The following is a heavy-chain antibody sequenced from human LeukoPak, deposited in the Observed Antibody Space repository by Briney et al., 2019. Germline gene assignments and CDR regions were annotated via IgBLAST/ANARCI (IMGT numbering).Heavy chain of an antibody. D-gene: IGHD2-15*01. CDR2: INPNTGGT. Sequence: ASVKVSCKASGYTFIGYYVHWVRQAPGQGLDWMAWINPNTGGTSYAQKFQGRLTVTRDTSITTAYLELKSLRSDDTAVYYCARGHCTGGSCSVIDFWGQGTLVTVSS. J-gene: IGHJ4*02. CDR1: GYTFIGYY. CDR3: ARGHCTGGSCSVIDF. V-gene: IGHV1-2*02.